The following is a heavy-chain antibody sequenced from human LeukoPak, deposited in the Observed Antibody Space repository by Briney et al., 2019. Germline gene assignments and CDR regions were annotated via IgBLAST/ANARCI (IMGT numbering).Heavy chain of an antibody. CDR2: ISGSGGST. D-gene: IGHD3-10*01. V-gene: IGHV3-23*01. J-gene: IGHJ5*02. CDR1: GFTFSSYW. Sequence: GGSLRLSCAASGFTFSSYWMHWVRQAPGKGLEWVSAISGSGGSTYYADSVKGRFTISRDNSKNTLYLQMNSLRAEDTAVYYCAKGRRSYYGSGSSLWFDPWGQGTLVTVSS. CDR3: AKGRRSYYGSGSSLWFDP.